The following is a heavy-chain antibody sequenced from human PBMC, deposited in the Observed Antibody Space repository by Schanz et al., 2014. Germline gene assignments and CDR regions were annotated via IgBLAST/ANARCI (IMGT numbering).Heavy chain of an antibody. D-gene: IGHD3-3*01. CDR3: ARGSGTFDS. Sequence: EVQMLESGGGLVQPGGSLRLSCVASGFTFRRYGMSWVHQAPGKGLEWVSVIAGDGGGPNYVDSVKGRFTISRDNSDNTLYLQMNNLRAEDTAVYYCARGSGTFDSWGQGTLVTVSS. CDR1: GFTFRRYG. V-gene: IGHV3-23*01. CDR2: IAGDGGGP. J-gene: IGHJ4*02.